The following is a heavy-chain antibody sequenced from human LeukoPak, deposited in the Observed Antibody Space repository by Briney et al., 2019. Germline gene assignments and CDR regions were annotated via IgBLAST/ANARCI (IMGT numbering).Heavy chain of an antibody. Sequence: SETLSLTCAVYGGSFSGYYWSWIRQPPGKGLEWIGEINHSGSTNYNPSLKSRVTISVDTSKNQFSLKLSSVTAADTAVYYCARHDRWLQLAFDYWGQGTLVTVSS. CDR1: GGSFSGYY. CDR3: ARHDRWLQLAFDY. CDR2: INHSGST. J-gene: IGHJ4*02. V-gene: IGHV4-34*01. D-gene: IGHD5-24*01.